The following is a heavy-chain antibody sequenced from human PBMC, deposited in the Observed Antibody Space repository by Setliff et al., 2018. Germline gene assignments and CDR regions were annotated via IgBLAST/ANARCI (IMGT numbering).Heavy chain of an antibody. D-gene: IGHD6-19*01. V-gene: IGHV5-51*01. J-gene: IGHJ4*01. Sequence: GESLKISCKDSGHLFSISWIGWVRQMPGKGLEWMGIIYPGDSDTRYSPSFQGQVTISADKSINTAYLQWTSLKASDTAIYFCARRTGFAVAGFDHWGRGTLVTVSS. CDR2: IYPGDSDT. CDR3: ARRTGFAVAGFDH. CDR1: GHLFSISW.